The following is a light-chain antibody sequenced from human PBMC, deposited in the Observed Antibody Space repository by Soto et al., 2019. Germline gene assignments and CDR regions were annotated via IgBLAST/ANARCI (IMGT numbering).Light chain of an antibody. CDR2: GAS. CDR1: QGIRNS. J-gene: IGKJ2*01. CDR3: QRYYAAPPMYT. Sequence: DIQMTQSPSYLSASVGDRVTITCRASQGIRNSLAWYQQKPGKVPNLLIYGASTLQSGVPSRFSGSGSGTDFTLTISSLQPEDVATYYCQRYYAAPPMYTFGQGTKLEIK. V-gene: IGKV1-27*01.